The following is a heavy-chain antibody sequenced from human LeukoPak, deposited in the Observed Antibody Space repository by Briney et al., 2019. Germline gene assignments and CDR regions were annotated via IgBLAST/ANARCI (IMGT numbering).Heavy chain of an antibody. V-gene: IGHV4-30-4*08. CDR2: IYYSGST. CDR1: GGSISSGDYY. CDR3: ARDPEYSSSWYYMDV. Sequence: SETLSLTCTVSGGSISSGDYYWGWIRQPPGKGLEWIGYIYYSGSTYYNPSLKSRVTISVDTSKNQFSLKLSSVTAADTAVYHCARDPEYSSSWYYMDVWGKGTTVTVSS. J-gene: IGHJ6*03. D-gene: IGHD6-13*01.